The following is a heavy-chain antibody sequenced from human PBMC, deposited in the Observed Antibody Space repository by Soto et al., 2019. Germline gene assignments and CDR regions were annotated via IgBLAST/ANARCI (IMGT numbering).Heavy chain of an antibody. V-gene: IGHV4-30-4*01. D-gene: IGHD2-2*01. CDR1: GGSISSIDYF. Sequence: SETLSLTCSVSGGSISSIDYFWSWIRQPPGKGLEWIGFIYHTGTTYYNPSLRSRVTISIDTSKSQFSMKLNSVTAADTAVYYCARVMAAMQNWLDPWGQGTMVTVFS. J-gene: IGHJ5*02. CDR2: IYHTGTT. CDR3: ARVMAAMQNWLDP.